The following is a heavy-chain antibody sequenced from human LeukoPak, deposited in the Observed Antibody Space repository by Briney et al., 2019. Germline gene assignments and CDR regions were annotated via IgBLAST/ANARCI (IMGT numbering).Heavy chain of an antibody. CDR1: GVTFSSYD. D-gene: IGHD6-19*01. CDR2: IGTAGDT. J-gene: IGHJ3*02. Sequence: PGVSLRLSCAASGVTFSSYDMHWVRQGTGKGLEWVSAIGTAGDTYYPGSVKGRFTISRENAKNSLYLQMNSLRAGDTAVYYCAREGPYSSGLSGAFDIWGQGTMVTVSS. CDR3: AREGPYSSGLSGAFDI. V-gene: IGHV3-13*01.